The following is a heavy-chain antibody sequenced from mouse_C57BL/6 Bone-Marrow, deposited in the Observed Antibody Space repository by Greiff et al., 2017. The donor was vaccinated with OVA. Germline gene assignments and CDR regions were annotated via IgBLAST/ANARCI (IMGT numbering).Heavy chain of an antibody. CDR3: ARGTVVPFAY. CDR1: GFTFSDFY. V-gene: IGHV7-1*01. Sequence: EVQGVESGGGLVQSGRSLRLSCATSGFTFSDFYMEWVRQAPGKGLEWIAASRNKANDYTTEYSASVKGRFIVSRDTSQSILYLQMNALRAEDTAIYYCARGTVVPFAYWGQGTLVTVSA. D-gene: IGHD1-1*01. J-gene: IGHJ3*01. CDR2: SRNKANDYTT.